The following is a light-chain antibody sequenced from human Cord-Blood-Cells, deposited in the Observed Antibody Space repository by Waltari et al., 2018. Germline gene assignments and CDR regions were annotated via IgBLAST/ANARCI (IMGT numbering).Light chain of an antibody. V-gene: IGKV1-39*01. Sequence: IQMTQSPSSLSASVGDRVTTTCRASQSISSYLNWYQQKPGKAPKLLIYAASSLQSGVPSRFSGSGSGTDFTLTISSLQPEDFATYYCQQSYSTPLTFGGGTKVEIK. CDR2: AAS. J-gene: IGKJ4*01. CDR1: QSISSY. CDR3: QQSYSTPLT.